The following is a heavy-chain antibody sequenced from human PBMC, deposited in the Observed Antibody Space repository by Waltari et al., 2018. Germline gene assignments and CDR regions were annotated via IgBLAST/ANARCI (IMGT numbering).Heavy chain of an antibody. Sequence: QVHLVQSGAEVKKPGASVRVSCTASGYTFTSYYMHWVRQAPGQGLKWNAIINPSGGYTSYAQKFQGRVTLTRDTSTSTVYMELSSLRSEDTAVYYCARVWAYDFRSGYHDAFDIWGQGTMVTVSS. CDR1: GYTFTSYY. CDR3: ARVWAYDFRSGYHDAFDI. J-gene: IGHJ3*02. D-gene: IGHD3-3*01. V-gene: IGHV1-46*01. CDR2: INPSGGYT.